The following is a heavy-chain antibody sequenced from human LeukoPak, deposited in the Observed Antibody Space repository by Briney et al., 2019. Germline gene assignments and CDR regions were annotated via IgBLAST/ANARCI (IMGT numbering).Heavy chain of an antibody. V-gene: IGHV4-31*11. Sequence: SQTLSLTCAVSGGSISSGGYYWSWIRQHPGRGLEWIGYIYYSGSTYYNPSLKSRVTISVDTSKNQFSLKLSSVTAADTAVYYCARVGKSNYDQRYNWFDPWGQGTLVTVSS. CDR2: IYYSGST. CDR3: ARVGKSNYDQRYNWFDP. CDR1: GGSISSGGYY. D-gene: IGHD4-11*01. J-gene: IGHJ5*02.